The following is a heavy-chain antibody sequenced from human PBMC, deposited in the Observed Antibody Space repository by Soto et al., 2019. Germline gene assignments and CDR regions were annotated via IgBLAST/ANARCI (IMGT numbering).Heavy chain of an antibody. D-gene: IGHD3-3*01. CDR2: IITIFGTA. CDR1: GGTFSSYA. J-gene: IGHJ6*02. V-gene: IGHV1-69*01. CDR3: ARGGRFLAWLSVEGAYYYGRDV. Sequence: QVQLVQSGAEVKKPGSSVTVSCKASGGTFSSYAISWVRQAPGPGLEWMGGIITIFGTANYAQKFKGRVKITSNEATSTAYMELSSLRSEDTAVYYCARGGRFLAWLSVEGAYYYGRDVWGRWPTVTVSS.